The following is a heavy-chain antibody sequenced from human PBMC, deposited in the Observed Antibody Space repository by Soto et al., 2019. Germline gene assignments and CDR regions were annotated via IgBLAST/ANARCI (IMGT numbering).Heavy chain of an antibody. J-gene: IGHJ4*02. V-gene: IGHV5-51*01. Sequence: GESLKISCKASGYSFTSYWIGWVRQLPGKGLEWMGIIYPRDSDTRYSPSFQGQVTISVDKSISTAYLQWSSLRASDTAIFYCARRSDYFDFWGQGTLVTVSS. CDR2: IYPRDSDT. CDR1: GYSFTSYW. CDR3: ARRSDYFDF.